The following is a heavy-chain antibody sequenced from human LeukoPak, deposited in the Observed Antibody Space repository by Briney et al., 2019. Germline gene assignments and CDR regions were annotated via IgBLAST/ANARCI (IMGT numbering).Heavy chain of an antibody. D-gene: IGHD6-19*01. V-gene: IGHV3-30*02. CDR3: AKDLASSGWQPEGFDY. J-gene: IGHJ4*02. CDR2: IRYDGSNK. Sequence: GGSLRLSCAASGFTFSSYWMSWVRQAPGKGLEWVAFIRYDGSNKYYADSVKGRFTISRDNSKNTLYLQMNSLRAEDTAVYYCAKDLASSGWQPEGFDYWGQGTLVTVSS. CDR1: GFTFSSYW.